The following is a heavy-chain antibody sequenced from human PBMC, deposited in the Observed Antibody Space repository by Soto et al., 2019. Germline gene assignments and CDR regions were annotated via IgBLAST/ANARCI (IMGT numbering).Heavy chain of an antibody. V-gene: IGHV4-34*01. CDR2: INHSGST. D-gene: IGHD3-3*01. CDR3: ARRGSLTIFGVVTSPNFDY. J-gene: IGHJ4*02. CDR1: GGSFSGFH. Sequence: QVQLQQWGAGLLKPSETLSLTCAVYGGSFSGFHWSWIRQPPGKGLEWIGEINHSGSTNYNPSLNSRVTISVDTSKNQFSLKLSSVTAADTAVYYCARRGSLTIFGVVTSPNFDYWGQGTLVTVSS.